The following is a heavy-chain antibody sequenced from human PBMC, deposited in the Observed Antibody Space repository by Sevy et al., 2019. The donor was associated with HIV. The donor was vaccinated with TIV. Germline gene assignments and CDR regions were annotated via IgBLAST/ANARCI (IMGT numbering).Heavy chain of an antibody. V-gene: IGHV3-48*03. CDR3: ASSGWYKGYFQH. CDR1: GFTFSSYE. J-gene: IGHJ1*01. D-gene: IGHD6-19*01. Sequence: GGSLRLSCAASGFTFSSYEMNWVRQAPGKGLEWVSYISSSGSTIYYAHSVKGRFTISRDNAKNSLYLQMNSLRAEDTAVYYCASSGWYKGYFQHWGQGTLVTVSS. CDR2: ISSSGSTI.